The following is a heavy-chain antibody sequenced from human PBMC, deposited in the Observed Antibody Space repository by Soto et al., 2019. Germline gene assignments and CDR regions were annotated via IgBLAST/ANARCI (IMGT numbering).Heavy chain of an antibody. Sequence: GGSLRLSCAASGFTFSSYAMHWVRQAPGKGLEWVAVISYDGSNKYYADSVKGRFTISRDNSKNTLYLQMNSLRAEDTAVYYCARGAARCSSTSCYMIEGGYYWGQGTLVTVS. CDR1: GFTFSSYA. J-gene: IGHJ4*02. V-gene: IGHV3-30-3*01. D-gene: IGHD2-2*02. CDR3: ARGAARCSSTSCYMIEGGYY. CDR2: ISYDGSNK.